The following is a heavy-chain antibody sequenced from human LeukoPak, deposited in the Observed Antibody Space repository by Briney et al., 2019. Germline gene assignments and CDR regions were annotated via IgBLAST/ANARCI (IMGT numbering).Heavy chain of an antibody. V-gene: IGHV3-23*01. CDR1: GFTFNSYA. CDR3: ARSPEDIVVVPAAFDY. D-gene: IGHD2-2*01. Sequence: GGSLRVSCAASGFTFNSYAMSWVRQAPGKGLEWVSAISGSGGSTYYADSVKGRFTISRDNAKNSLYLQMNSLRAEDTAVYYCARSPEDIVVVPAAFDYWGQGTLVTVSS. CDR2: ISGSGGST. J-gene: IGHJ4*02.